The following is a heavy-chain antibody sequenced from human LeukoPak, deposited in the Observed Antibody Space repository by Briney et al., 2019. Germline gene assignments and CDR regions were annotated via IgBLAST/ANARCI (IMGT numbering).Heavy chain of an antibody. CDR2: INHSGST. CDR3: ARDNVLRYFDWLAYNWFDP. CDR1: GGSFSGYY. Sequence: PSETLSLTCAVYGGSFSGYYWSWIRQPPGKGLEWIGEINHSGSTNYNPSLKSRVTISVDTSKNQLSLKLSSVTAADTAVYYCARDNVLRYFDWLAYNWFDPWGQGTLVTVSS. D-gene: IGHD3-9*01. J-gene: IGHJ5*02. V-gene: IGHV4-34*01.